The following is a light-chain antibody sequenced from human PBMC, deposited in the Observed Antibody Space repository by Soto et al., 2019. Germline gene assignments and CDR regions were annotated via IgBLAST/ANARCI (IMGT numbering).Light chain of an antibody. CDR2: GAS. CDR3: RQHYNCPPRT. CDR1: QSVSSN. V-gene: IGKV3-15*01. Sequence: EIVMTQSPATLSVSPGERATLSCRASQSVSSNLAWYQQKPGQAPRLLIYGASTRATGIPARFSGSGSGTAYTLLISSMLQSDDLVYYCRQHYNCPPRTFGQGTKVEIK. J-gene: IGKJ1*01.